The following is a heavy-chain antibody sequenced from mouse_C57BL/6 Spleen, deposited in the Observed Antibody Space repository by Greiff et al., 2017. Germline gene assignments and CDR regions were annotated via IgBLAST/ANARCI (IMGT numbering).Heavy chain of an antibody. J-gene: IGHJ3*01. CDR3: ARDGNYAFAY. D-gene: IGHD2-1*01. V-gene: IGHV1-81*01. CDR1: GYTFTSYG. Sequence: QVQLKQSGAELARPGASVKLSCKASGYTFTSYGISWVKQRTGQGLEWIGEIYPRSGNTYYNEKFKGKATLTADKSSSTAYMELRSLTSEDSAVYFCARDGNYAFAYWGQGTLVTVSA. CDR2: IYPRSGNT.